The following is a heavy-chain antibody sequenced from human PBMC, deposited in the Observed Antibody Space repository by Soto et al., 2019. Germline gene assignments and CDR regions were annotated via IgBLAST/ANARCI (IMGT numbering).Heavy chain of an antibody. CDR2: IYYSGST. D-gene: IGHD6-19*01. CDR1: GGSISSSSYY. CDR3: ARRFPEAVARWFDP. J-gene: IGHJ5*02. V-gene: IGHV4-39*01. Sequence: ASETLSLTCTVSGGSISSSSYYWGWIRQPPGKGLEWIGTIYYSGSTYYNPSLKSRVTISVDTSKNQFSLKLTSVTAADTAVYYCARRFPEAVARWFDPWGQGTLVTVSS.